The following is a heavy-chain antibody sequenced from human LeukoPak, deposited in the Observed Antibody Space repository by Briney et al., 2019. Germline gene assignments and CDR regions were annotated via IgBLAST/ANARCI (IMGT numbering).Heavy chain of an antibody. CDR1: GGSISGYS. V-gene: IGHV4-59*12. Sequence: SETLSLTCTVSGGSISGYSWSWIRQSPGGGLEWIGYIYCSGSTNYNPSLRSRVTISVDTSKNQFSLKLSSVTAADTAVYYCASRLVAIQPGLDYYMDVWGKGTTVTVSS. D-gene: IGHD2-15*01. CDR2: IYCSGST. J-gene: IGHJ6*03. CDR3: ASRLVAIQPGLDYYMDV.